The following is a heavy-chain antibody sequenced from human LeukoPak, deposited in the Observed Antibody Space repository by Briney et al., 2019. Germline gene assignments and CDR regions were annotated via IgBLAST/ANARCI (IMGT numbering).Heavy chain of an antibody. D-gene: IGHD1-26*01. J-gene: IGHJ4*02. CDR1: GFIFSSYG. CDR3: AKGDYSGSYYFDY. Sequence: PGGSLRLSCAVSGFIFSSYGMSWVRQAPGKGLEWVSVSGSGGSTYYADSVKGRFTISRDNSKNTLYLQMNSLRAEDTAVYYCAKGDYSGSYYFDYWGQGNLVTVSS. CDR2: SGSGGST. V-gene: IGHV3-23*01.